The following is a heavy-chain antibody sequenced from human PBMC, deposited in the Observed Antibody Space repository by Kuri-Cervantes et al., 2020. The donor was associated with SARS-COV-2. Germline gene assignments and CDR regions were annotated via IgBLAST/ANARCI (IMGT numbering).Heavy chain of an antibody. V-gene: IGHV4-34*01. Sequence: GSPRLSCAACGGSFSGYYWSWIRHHPGKGLEWTGEIKHSGSTNYHPSLKSRVTISVDTSKNQFSLKLSSVTGADTAVYYCARDTGYCGGDCAAFDIWGQGTMVTVSS. CDR3: ARDTGYCGGDCAAFDI. D-gene: IGHD2-21*02. CDR2: IKHSGST. CDR1: GGSFSGYY. J-gene: IGHJ3*02.